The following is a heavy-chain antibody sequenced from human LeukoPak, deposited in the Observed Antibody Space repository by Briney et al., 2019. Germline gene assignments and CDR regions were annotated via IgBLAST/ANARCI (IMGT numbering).Heavy chain of an antibody. CDR2: ISYDGSNK. CDR3: ARRFDS. V-gene: IGHV3-30-3*01. Sequence: PGGSLRLSCAASGFTFSGYSLTWVRQAPGKGLERVAVISYDGSNKYYADSVKGRFTISRDNSKNTLYLQMNSLRAEDTAVYYCARRFDSWGRGTLVTVSS. J-gene: IGHJ4*02. CDR1: GFTFSGYS.